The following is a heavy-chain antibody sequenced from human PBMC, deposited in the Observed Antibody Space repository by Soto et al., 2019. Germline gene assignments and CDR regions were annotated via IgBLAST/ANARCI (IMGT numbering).Heavy chain of an antibody. CDR2: IYYSGST. CDR3: ARVRGSSGDDY. J-gene: IGHJ4*02. D-gene: IGHD3-22*01. Sequence: QVQLQESGPGLVKPSQTLSLTCTVSGGSISSGGYYWSWIRQHPGKGLEWIGYIYYSGSTYYNPSLATRVTVSVDTSKNQFSLKLSSVTAADTAVYYCARVRGSSGDDYWGQGTLVTVSS. V-gene: IGHV4-31*03. CDR1: GGSISSGGYY.